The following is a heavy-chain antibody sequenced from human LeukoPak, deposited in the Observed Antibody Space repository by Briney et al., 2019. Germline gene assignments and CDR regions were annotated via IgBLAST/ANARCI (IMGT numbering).Heavy chain of an antibody. CDR2: ISRSSSDK. CDR1: GFTFNSYS. D-gene: IGHD6-19*01. J-gene: IGHJ4*02. CDR3: ARSIAVADYYFDY. V-gene: IGHV3-21*01. Sequence: PGGSLRLSCAASGFTFNSYSMNWVRQAPGKGLEWVSSISRSSSDKYYADSLKGRFTISRDNAKNSLYLQMNSLRAEDTAVYYCARSIAVADYYFDYWGQGTLVTVSS.